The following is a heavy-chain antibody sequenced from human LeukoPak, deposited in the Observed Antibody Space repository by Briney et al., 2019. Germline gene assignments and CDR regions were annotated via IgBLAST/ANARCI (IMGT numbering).Heavy chain of an antibody. D-gene: IGHD3-9*01. J-gene: IGHJ6*03. CDR1: GGSISSYY. CDR2: IYYSGST. CDR3: ARGPGAPYYDILTGYYRDGYYYMDV. V-gene: IGHV4-59*01. Sequence: SSETLSLTCTVSGGSISSYYWSWIRQPPGKGLEWIGYIYYSGSTNYNPSLKSRVTISVDTSKNQFSLKLSSVTAADTAVYYCARGPGAPYYDILTGYYRDGYYYMDVWGKGTTVTISS.